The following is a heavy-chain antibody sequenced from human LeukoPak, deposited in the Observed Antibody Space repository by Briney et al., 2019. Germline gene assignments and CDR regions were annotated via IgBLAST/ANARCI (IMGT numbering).Heavy chain of an antibody. J-gene: IGHJ4*02. CDR3: ARQTIRYFDY. CDR2: IYYSGST. CDR1: GGSISSSSYY. V-gene: IGHV4-39*01. D-gene: IGHD1-14*01. Sequence: SETLSLTCTVSGGSISSSSYYWGWIRQPPGKGLEWIGSIYYSGSTYYSPSLKSRVTISVDTSKNQFSLKLSSVTAADTAVYYCARQTIRYFDYWGQGTLVTVSS.